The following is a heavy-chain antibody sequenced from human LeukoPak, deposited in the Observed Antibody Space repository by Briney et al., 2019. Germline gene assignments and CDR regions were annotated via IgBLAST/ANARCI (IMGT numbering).Heavy chain of an antibody. V-gene: IGHV4-34*01. Sequence: PSETLSLTCAVYRGSFSGYYWSWIRQPPGKGLEWIGEINHSGSTNYNPSLKSRVTISVDTSKNQFSLKLSSVTAADTAVYYCARGPWTTGTMHYYYGMDVWGQGTTVTVSS. J-gene: IGHJ6*02. CDR1: RGSFSGYY. D-gene: IGHD1-1*01. CDR3: ARGPWTTGTMHYYYGMDV. CDR2: INHSGST.